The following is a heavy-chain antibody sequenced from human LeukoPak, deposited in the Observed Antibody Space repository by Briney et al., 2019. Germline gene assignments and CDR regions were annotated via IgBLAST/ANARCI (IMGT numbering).Heavy chain of an antibody. V-gene: IGHV1-2*02. CDR1: GYTFIDNY. J-gene: IGHJ4*02. Sequence: GASVKVSCKPSGYTFIDNYIHWVRQAPGQGLEWMAWINPKSGVTNYAQTFQGRVTMTRDTSISTVYLEMTRLNSDDTAVYYCARGGGSSGYPDYWGQGTQVTVSS. CDR3: ARGGGSSGYPDY. D-gene: IGHD3-22*01. CDR2: INPKSGVT.